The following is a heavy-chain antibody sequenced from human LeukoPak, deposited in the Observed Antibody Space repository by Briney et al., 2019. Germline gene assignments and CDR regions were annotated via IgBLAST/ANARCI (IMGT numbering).Heavy chain of an antibody. Sequence: ASVKLSCNASGYTFTSYGISLVRQAPGQGLEWMGWISAYNGNTNYAQKLQGRVTMTTDTSTSTTYMELRSLRSDDTAVYYCARDPGTHYYYYSMDVWGKGTTVTVSS. D-gene: IGHD3-10*01. J-gene: IGHJ6*03. CDR1: GYTFTSYG. CDR3: ARDPGTHYYYYSMDV. V-gene: IGHV1-18*01. CDR2: ISAYNGNT.